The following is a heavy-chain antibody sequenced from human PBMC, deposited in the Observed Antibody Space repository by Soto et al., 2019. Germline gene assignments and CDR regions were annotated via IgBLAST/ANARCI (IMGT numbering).Heavy chain of an antibody. CDR2: INTDGSST. D-gene: IGHD3-10*01. J-gene: IGHJ3*02. Sequence: GGSLRLSCAASGFTFSSYWMHWVRQAPGKGLVWVSHINTDGSSTTYADSVKGRFTISRDNAKSTLYLQMNSLRAEDTAVYYCARTYYYDSFDIWGQGTMVTVSS. CDR3: ARTYYYDSFDI. V-gene: IGHV3-74*03. CDR1: GFTFSSYW.